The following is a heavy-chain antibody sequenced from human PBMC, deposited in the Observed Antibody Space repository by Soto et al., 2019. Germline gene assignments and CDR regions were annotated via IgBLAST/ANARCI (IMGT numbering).Heavy chain of an antibody. CDR3: ARDRRIVGATTVLGDHPDY. V-gene: IGHV1-18*01. CDR2: ISAYNGNT. Sequence: GASVKVSCKASGYTFTSYGISWVRQAPGQGLEWMGWISAYNGNTNYAQKLQGRVTMTTDTSTSTAYMELRSPRSDDTAVYYCARDRRIVGATTVLGDHPDYWGQGTLVTVSS. CDR1: GYTFTSYG. D-gene: IGHD1-26*01. J-gene: IGHJ4*02.